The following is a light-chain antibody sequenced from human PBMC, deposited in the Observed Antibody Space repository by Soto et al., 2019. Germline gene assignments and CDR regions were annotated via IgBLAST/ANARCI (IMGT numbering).Light chain of an antibody. Sequence: DIQMTQSPSSLSASVGDRVTITCRANQGIGDDLGWYQQKPGKAPKRLIYVASRLQDGVPSRFSGSGSGTEFTLTISSLQPEDFATYYCLRHNSVPWTFGQGTKVEIK. CDR2: VAS. CDR1: QGIGDD. CDR3: LRHNSVPWT. J-gene: IGKJ1*01. V-gene: IGKV1-17*01.